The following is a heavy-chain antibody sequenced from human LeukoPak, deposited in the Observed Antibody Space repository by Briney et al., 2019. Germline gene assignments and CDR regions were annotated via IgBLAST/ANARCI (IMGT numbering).Heavy chain of an antibody. CDR3: ARGNSNYAY. CDR1: GGSFSGYY. J-gene: IGHJ4*02. D-gene: IGHD4-11*01. V-gene: IGHV4-34*01. CDR2: INHSGST. Sequence: PSETLSLTCAVYGGSFSGYYWSWIRQPPGKGLEWIGEINHSGSTNYNPSLKSRVPISVDTSKNQFSLKLRSVTAADTAVYYCARGNSNYAYWGQGTLVTVSS.